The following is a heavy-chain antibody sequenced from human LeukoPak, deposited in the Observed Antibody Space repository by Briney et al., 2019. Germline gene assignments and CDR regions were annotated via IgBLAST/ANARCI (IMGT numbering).Heavy chain of an antibody. Sequence: SETLSLTCTVSGGSISSSSYYWGWIRQPPGKGLEWIGSIYYSGSTYYNPSLKSRVTMSVDTSKNQFSLKLSSVTAADTAVYYCASDRPSSSGITIFGVVNHYYGIDVWGQGTTVTVSS. J-gene: IGHJ6*02. CDR2: IYYSGST. V-gene: IGHV4-39*01. CDR1: GGSISSSSYY. D-gene: IGHD3-3*01. CDR3: ASDRPSSSGITIFGVVNHYYGIDV.